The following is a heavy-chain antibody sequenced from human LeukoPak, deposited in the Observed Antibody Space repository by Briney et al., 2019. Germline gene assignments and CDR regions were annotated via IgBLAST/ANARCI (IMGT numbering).Heavy chain of an antibody. CDR1: AYTFTDYY. J-gene: IGHJ1*01. CDR2: IHPNSGGT. Sequence: ASVKVSCKASAYTFTDYYLHCVRQAPGQGLEWMGWIHPNSGGTNYAQKFQGRVAMTRDTSISTAYMELSSLRSDDTAVYYCARLAAVPGWGQGTLVTVSS. D-gene: IGHD6-19*01. V-gene: IGHV1-2*02. CDR3: ARLAAVPG.